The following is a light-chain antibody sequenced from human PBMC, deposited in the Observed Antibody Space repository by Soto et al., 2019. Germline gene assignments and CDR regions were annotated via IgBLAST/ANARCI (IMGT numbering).Light chain of an antibody. CDR2: EVS. V-gene: IGLV2-14*01. CDR1: SSDVGGYNY. CDR3: SSYTSTNTWV. Sequence: QSALTQPASVSGSPGQSITISCTGTSSDVGGYNYVSWFQQHSGKAPKLMIYEVSNRPSGVSNRFSGCKSGNTASLTISGLQAEDEADYYCSSYTSTNTWVFGGGTKLTVL. J-gene: IGLJ3*02.